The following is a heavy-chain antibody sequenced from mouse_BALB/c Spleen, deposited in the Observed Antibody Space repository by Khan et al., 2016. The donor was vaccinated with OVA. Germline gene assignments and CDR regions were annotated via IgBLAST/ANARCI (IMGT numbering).Heavy chain of an antibody. J-gene: IGHJ3*01. V-gene: IGHV3-2*02. CDR2: INYSGNT. CDR3: ARKDYYDYDPFPY. D-gene: IGHD2-4*01. CDR1: GYSITSEYA. Sequence: VQLQQSGPGLVKPSQSLSLTCTVTGYSITSEYAWNWIRQFPGNKLEWMGYINYSGNTRFHPSLKSRTSITRDTSKNQFFLQLNSVTTEDTATYYCARKDYYDYDPFPYWGQGTLVTVSA.